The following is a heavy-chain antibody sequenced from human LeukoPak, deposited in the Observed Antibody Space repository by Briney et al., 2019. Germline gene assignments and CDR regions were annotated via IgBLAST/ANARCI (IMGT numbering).Heavy chain of an antibody. CDR2: MNPNSGNT. Sequence: ASVKVSCKASGYAFTSYDINWVPQATGQGLEWMGWMNPNSGNTSYAQKFQGRVTITRNTSISTAYLELRSLRSEDTAVYYCARAHRSDDFWSGYYSYYYYYHMDVCGKGTTVTVSS. V-gene: IGHV1-8*01. D-gene: IGHD3-3*01. CDR3: ARAHRSDDFWSGYYSYYYYYHMDV. J-gene: IGHJ6*03. CDR1: GYAFTSYD.